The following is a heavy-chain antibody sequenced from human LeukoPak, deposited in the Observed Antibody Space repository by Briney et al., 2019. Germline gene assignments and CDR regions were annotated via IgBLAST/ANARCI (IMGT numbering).Heavy chain of an antibody. CDR1: GFTFSSYG. Sequence: GGSLRLSCAASGFTFSSYGMHWVRQAPGKGLEWVSSISVSSSSLYYADSVKGRFTISRDNAKNSLYLQMNSLRAEDTAVYCCARSFWWFGEFSPFDYWGQGTLVTVSS. J-gene: IGHJ4*02. V-gene: IGHV3-21*01. D-gene: IGHD3-10*01. CDR3: ARSFWWFGEFSPFDY. CDR2: ISVSSSSL.